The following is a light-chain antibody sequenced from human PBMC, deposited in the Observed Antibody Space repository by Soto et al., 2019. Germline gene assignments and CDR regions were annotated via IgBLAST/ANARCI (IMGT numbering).Light chain of an antibody. J-gene: IGLJ1*01. Sequence: QSALTQPASVSGSPGQSIAISCTGNSSDVGGYNSASWYQQHPGKAPKLLIYDVSNRPSGVSNRFSGSKSGNTASLTISGLQAEDEADSYCSSYSTGGSYVFGTGTKLTV. CDR3: SSYSTGGSYV. V-gene: IGLV2-14*03. CDR2: DVS. CDR1: SSDVGGYNS.